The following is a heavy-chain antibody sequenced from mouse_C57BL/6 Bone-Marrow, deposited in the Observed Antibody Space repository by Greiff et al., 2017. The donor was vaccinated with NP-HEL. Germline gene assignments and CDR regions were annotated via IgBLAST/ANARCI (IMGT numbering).Heavy chain of an antibody. Sequence: EVHLVESGEGLVKPGGSLKLSCAEKRLEWVAYISSGGDYIYYADTVKGRFTISRDNARNTLYLQMSSLKSEDTAMYYCTRVNYGLFAYWGQGTLVTVSA. CDR3: TRVNYGLFAY. D-gene: IGHD1-2*01. V-gene: IGHV5-9-1*02. CDR2: ISSGGDYI. J-gene: IGHJ3*01.